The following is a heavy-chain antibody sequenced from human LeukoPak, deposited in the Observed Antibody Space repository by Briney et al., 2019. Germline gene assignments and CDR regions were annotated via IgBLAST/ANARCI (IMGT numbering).Heavy chain of an antibody. D-gene: IGHD2-2*01. CDR2: ISRSSTYI. V-gene: IGHV3-21*01. CDR1: GFTLSTYS. Sequence: PGGSLRLSCAASGFTLSTYSMYWVRQAPGKGPEWVSSISRSSTYIYYGDSVKGRFTISRDDAKSSLFLQMNSLRAEDTAVYYCARPLLPHCSSVTCYANAFDVWGQGTMVTVSS. CDR3: ARPLLPHCSSVTCYANAFDV. J-gene: IGHJ3*01.